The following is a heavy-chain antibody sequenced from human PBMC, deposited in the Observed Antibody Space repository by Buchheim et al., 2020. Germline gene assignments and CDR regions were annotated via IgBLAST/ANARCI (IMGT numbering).Heavy chain of an antibody. Sequence: QVQLVESGGGLVKPGGSLRLSCAASGFTFSDYYMGWIRQAPGKGLEWVAVISYDGSNKYYADSVKGRFTISRDNSKNTLYLQMNSLRAEDTAVYYCARDRDSGYDFGSYFDYWGQGTL. V-gene: IGHV3-30-3*01. J-gene: IGHJ4*02. CDR3: ARDRDSGYDFGSYFDY. CDR2: ISYDGSNK. CDR1: GFTFSDYY. D-gene: IGHD5-12*01.